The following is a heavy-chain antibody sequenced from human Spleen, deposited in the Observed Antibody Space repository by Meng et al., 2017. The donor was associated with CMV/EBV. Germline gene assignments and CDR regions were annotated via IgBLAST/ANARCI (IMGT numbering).Heavy chain of an antibody. CDR3: AKWNDYIAFDY. Sequence: GESLKISCTASGFTFNNYAMTWVRQAPGKGLEWVSAISGSGGSTYYADSVKGRFTISRDNSKNTLYLQMNSLRAEDTAVYYCAKWNDYIAFDYWGQGTLVTVSS. V-gene: IGHV3-23*01. CDR1: GFTFNNYA. J-gene: IGHJ4*02. CDR2: ISGSGGST. D-gene: IGHD4-11*01.